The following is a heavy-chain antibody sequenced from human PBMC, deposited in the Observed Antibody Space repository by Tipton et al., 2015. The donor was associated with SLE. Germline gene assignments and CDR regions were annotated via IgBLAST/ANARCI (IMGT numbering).Heavy chain of an antibody. J-gene: IGHJ6*02. CDR3: ARGMVTWRGAILGVDV. D-gene: IGHD2-21*02. CDR1: GASITDYY. CDR2: IYFTGSA. Sequence: TLSLTCTVSGASITDYYWSWIRQAPGKGLEWIGYIYFTGSATYNPSLKSRVTISVDPAKNQFSLKLTSVTAADTAVYYCARGMVTWRGAILGVDVWGQGTTVNVSS. V-gene: IGHV4-59*08.